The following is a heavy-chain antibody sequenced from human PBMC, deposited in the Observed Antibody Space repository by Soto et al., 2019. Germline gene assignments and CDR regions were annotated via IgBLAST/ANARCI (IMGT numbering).Heavy chain of an antibody. V-gene: IGHV4-59*01. Sequence: SETLSLTCTVSGGSISSYYWSWIRQPPGKGLEWIGYIYYSGSTNYNPSLKSRVTISVDTSKSQFSLKLSSVTAADTAVYYCARDQGDYGDPFFDYWGQGTLVTVSS. D-gene: IGHD4-17*01. CDR1: GGSISSYY. CDR3: ARDQGDYGDPFFDY. CDR2: IYYSGST. J-gene: IGHJ4*02.